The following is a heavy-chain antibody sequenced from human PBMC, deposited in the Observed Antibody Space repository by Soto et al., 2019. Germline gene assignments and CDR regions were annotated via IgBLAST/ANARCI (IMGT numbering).Heavy chain of an antibody. V-gene: IGHV3-23*01. CDR3: ANANTYYDILTPFDY. CDR2: ISGSGGST. D-gene: IGHD3-9*01. CDR1: GFTLNSYA. J-gene: IGHJ4*02. Sequence: GGSMGLSCAASGFTLNSYAMSWVRQAPGKGLEWVSAISGSGGSTYYADSVKGRFTISRDNSKNTLYLQMNSLRAEDTAVYYCANANTYYDILTPFDYWGQGTLVTVSS.